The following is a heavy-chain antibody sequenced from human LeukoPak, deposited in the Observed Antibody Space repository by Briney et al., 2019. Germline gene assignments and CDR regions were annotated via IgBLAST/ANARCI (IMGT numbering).Heavy chain of an antibody. CDR1: GVSTTNGIYY. J-gene: IGHJ4*02. CDR3: ARAGYSRGDWIDY. D-gene: IGHD6-13*01. V-gene: IGHV4-39*07. CDR2: INHSGST. Sequence: RPSETLSLTCTVSGVSTTNGIYYWSWIRQTPGKGLEWIGEINHSGSTNYNPSLKSRVTISVDTSKNQFSLKLSSVTAADTAVYYCARAGYSRGDWIDYWGQGTLVTVSS.